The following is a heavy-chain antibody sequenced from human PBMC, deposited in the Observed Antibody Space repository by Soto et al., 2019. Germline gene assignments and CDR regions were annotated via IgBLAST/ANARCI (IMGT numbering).Heavy chain of an antibody. CDR2: INPSGGST. CDR3: ASWDIVEVPAAIPTNPYSSSDY. V-gene: IGHV1-46*01. CDR1: GYTFTSYY. J-gene: IGHJ4*02. Sequence: QVQLVQSGAEVKKPGASVKVSCKASGYTFTSYYMHWMRQAPGQGLEWMGIINPSGGSTSYAQKFQVSVTTTRDTSTSTAYMELSSLRSDNTAVYYCASWDIVEVPAAIPTNPYSSSDYWGQGTLVTVSS. D-gene: IGHD2-2*01.